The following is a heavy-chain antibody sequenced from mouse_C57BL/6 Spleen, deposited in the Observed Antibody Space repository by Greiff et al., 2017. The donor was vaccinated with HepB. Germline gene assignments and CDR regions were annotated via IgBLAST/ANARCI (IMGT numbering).Heavy chain of an antibody. Sequence: QVHVKQSGAELARPGASVKLSCKASGYTFTSYGISWVKQRTGQGLEWIGEIYPRSGNTYYNEKFKGKATLTADKSSSTAYMELRSLTSEDSAVYFCARSIYDGYPAWFAYWGQGTLVTVSA. CDR2: IYPRSGNT. CDR3: ARSIYDGYPAWFAY. CDR1: GYTFTSYG. V-gene: IGHV1-81*01. D-gene: IGHD2-3*01. J-gene: IGHJ3*01.